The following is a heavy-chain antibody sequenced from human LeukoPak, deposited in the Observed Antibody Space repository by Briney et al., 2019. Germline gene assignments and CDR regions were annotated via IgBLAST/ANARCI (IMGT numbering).Heavy chain of an antibody. V-gene: IGHV3-74*01. D-gene: IGHD1-26*01. Sequence: PGGSLRLSCAASGFTFNTYWMHWVRQGPGKGLVWVSRIYSGGSRTTYADSVRGRFTISGDNAKNTLYLQMNSLRAEDTAMYYCARSGRGGAFDIWGQGTMVTVSS. J-gene: IGHJ3*02. CDR2: IYSGGSRT. CDR3: ARSGRGGAFDI. CDR1: GFTFNTYW.